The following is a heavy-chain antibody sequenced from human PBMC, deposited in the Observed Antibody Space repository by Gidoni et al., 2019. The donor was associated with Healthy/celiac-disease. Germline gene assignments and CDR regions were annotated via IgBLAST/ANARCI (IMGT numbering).Heavy chain of an antibody. Sequence: QVQLQQWGAGLLKPSETLSLTCAVYGGSFSGYSWSWIRQPPGKGLEWIGEINHSGSTNYNPSLKSRVTISVDTSKNQFSLKLSSVTAADTAVYYCARGTPGTIFGAGPQNYYYYMDVWGKGTTVTVSS. J-gene: IGHJ6*03. CDR2: INHSGST. CDR1: GGSFSGYS. CDR3: ARGTPGTIFGAGPQNYYYYMDV. D-gene: IGHD3-3*01. V-gene: IGHV4-34*01.